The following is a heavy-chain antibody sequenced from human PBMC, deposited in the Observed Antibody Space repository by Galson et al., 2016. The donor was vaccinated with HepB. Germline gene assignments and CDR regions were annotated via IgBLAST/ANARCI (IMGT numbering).Heavy chain of an antibody. V-gene: IGHV3-64D*06. CDR2: ISTDGGST. CDR1: GFTVSSNY. Sequence: SLRLSCAASGFTVSSNYMSWVRQAPGKGLEYISAISTDGGSTYYADSVKGRFTFSRENSKNTLSLQMTSLREEDTAVYYCVRAPGHLRYAFDIWGQGTMVTVSS. D-gene: IGHD2-8*02. J-gene: IGHJ3*02. CDR3: VRAPGHLRYAFDI.